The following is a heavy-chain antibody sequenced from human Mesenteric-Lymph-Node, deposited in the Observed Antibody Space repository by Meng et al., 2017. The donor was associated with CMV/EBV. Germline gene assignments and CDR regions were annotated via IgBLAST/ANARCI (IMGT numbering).Heavy chain of an antibody. CDR2: ISGSGGST. D-gene: IGHD6-19*01. J-gene: IGHJ4*02. CDR1: GFTFSNYA. Sequence: GGSLRLSCAASGFTFSNYAMSWVRQAPGKGLEWVSCISGSGGSTYYADSVKGRFTISRDNSKNTLYLQMNSLRVEDTAVYYCAKGSSSWLADYFDLWGQGTLVTVSS. V-gene: IGHV3-23*01. CDR3: AKGSSSWLADYFDL.